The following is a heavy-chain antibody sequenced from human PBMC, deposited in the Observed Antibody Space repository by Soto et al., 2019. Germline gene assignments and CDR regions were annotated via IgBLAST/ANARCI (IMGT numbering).Heavy chain of an antibody. CDR3: ARGSPLHYDSSGYYSGYFDY. CDR2: ISAYNGNT. Sequence: ASVKVSCKASGYTFTSYGISWVRQAPGQGLEWMGWISAYNGNTNYAQKLQGRVTMTTDTSTSTAYMELRSLRSDGTAVYYCARGSPLHYDSSGYYSGYFDYWGQGTLVTVSS. J-gene: IGHJ4*02. CDR1: GYTFTSYG. V-gene: IGHV1-18*01. D-gene: IGHD3-22*01.